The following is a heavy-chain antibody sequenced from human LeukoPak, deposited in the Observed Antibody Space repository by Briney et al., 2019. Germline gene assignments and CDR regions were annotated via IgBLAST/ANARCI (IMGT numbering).Heavy chain of an antibody. J-gene: IGHJ4*02. Sequence: SETLSLTCTVSGGPISSYYWSWIRQPPGKGLEWIGYIYYSGSTNYNPSLKSRVTISVDTSKNQFSLKLSPVTAADTAVYYCARGEEVFDYWGQGTLVTVSS. D-gene: IGHD1-26*01. CDR3: ARGEEVFDY. V-gene: IGHV4-59*01. CDR2: IYYSGST. CDR1: GGPISSYY.